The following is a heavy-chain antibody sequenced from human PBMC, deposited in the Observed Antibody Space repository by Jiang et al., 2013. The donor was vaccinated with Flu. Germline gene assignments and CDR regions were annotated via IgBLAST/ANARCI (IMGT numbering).Heavy chain of an antibody. V-gene: IGHV1-69*04. D-gene: IGHD3-22*01. CDR3: ARGNGSSGYRYYFDY. Sequence: KVSCKASGGTFSSYAISWGATGPGQGLEWMGRIIPILGIANYAQKFQGRVTITADKSTSTAYMELSSLRSEDTAVYYCARGNGSSGYRYYFDYWGQGTLVTVSS. CDR2: IIPILGIA. J-gene: IGHJ4*02. CDR1: GGTFSSYA.